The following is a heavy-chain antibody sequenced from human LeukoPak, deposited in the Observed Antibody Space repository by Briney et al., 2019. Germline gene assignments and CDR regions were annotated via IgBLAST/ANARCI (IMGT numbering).Heavy chain of an antibody. CDR3: ANNRLVLVITYYFDY. CDR2: ISGRGGST. Sequence: TGGSLRLSCAASGFTFSSYAMSWVRQAPRKGLEWVSAISGRGGSTYYADSVKGRFTISRDNSKDTVYLQMNSLRAEDTAVYYCANNRLVLVITYYFDYWGQGTLVTVSS. J-gene: IGHJ4*02. V-gene: IGHV3-23*01. D-gene: IGHD3-22*01. CDR1: GFTFSSYA.